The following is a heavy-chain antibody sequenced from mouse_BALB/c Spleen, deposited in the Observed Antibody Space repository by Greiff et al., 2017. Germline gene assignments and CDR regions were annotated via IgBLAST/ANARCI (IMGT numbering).Heavy chain of an antibody. J-gene: IGHJ2*01. CDR3: ARGLLPFDY. V-gene: IGHV5-17*02. D-gene: IGHD1-1*01. Sequence: EVNVVESGGGLVQPGGSRKLSCAASGFTFSSFGMHWVRQAPEKGLEWVAYISSGSSTIYYADTVKGRFTISRDNPKNILFLQMTSLRSEDTAMYYCARGLLPFDYWGQGTTLTVSS. CDR2: ISSGSSTI. CDR1: GFTFSSFG.